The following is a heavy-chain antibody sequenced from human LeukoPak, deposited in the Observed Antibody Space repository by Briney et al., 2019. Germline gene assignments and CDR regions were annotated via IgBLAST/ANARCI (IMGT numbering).Heavy chain of an antibody. CDR3: ARGFGGYCSSTSCLVTIDY. CDR2: TCSTRTYI. V-gene: IGHV3-21*01. CDR1: GFTFSSYT. Sequence: GESLRLSCAASGFTFSSYTMNWVRQAPGKGPEWVSSTCSTRTYICYADSVKGRFTISRDNAKNSVYLQVDSLRAEDTAVYYCARGFGGYCSSTSCLVTIDYWGQGIPVTVSS. D-gene: IGHD2-2*01. J-gene: IGHJ4*02.